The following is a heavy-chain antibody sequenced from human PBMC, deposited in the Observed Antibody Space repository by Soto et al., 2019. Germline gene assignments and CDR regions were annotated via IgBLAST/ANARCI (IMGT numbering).Heavy chain of an antibody. CDR2: INSDGSTT. D-gene: IGHD3-22*01. Sequence: RLSCGASQFSISRYNTNWVSKAPGNGLEWVSSINSDGSTTSYADSVKGRFTISRDNAENTLSLQMNSLRAEDTAVYFCAISSYDSSGYSKDYDFGGLGTLVTVSS. CDR1: QFSISRYN. CDR3: AISSYDSSGYSKDYDF. V-gene: IGHV3-74*01. J-gene: IGHJ4*02.